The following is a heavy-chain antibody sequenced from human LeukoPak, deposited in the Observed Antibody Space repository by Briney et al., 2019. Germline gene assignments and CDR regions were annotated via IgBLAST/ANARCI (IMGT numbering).Heavy chain of an antibody. CDR3: AKGIAVAGTFDY. V-gene: IGHV3-23*01. Sequence: GGSLRLSCAASGFTFSSYSMSWVRQAPGKGLEWVSAVSVSGGSTYYADSVKGRFTISRDNSKNTLYLQMNSLRAEDTAVYYCAKGIAVAGTFDYWGQGALVTVSS. CDR1: GFTFSSYS. CDR2: VSVSGGST. J-gene: IGHJ4*02. D-gene: IGHD6-19*01.